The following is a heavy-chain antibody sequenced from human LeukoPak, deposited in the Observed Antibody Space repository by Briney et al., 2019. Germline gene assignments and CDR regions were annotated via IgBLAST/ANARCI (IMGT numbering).Heavy chain of an antibody. CDR3: ARRVVVPAAHYDYYYYMDV. J-gene: IGHJ6*03. CDR1: GYSFTGYW. Sequence: GESLKISCKGSGYSFTGYWIGWVRQMPGKGLEWMGIIYPGDSDTRYSPSFQGQVTISADKSISTAYLQWSSLKASDTAMYYCARRVVVPAAHYDYYYYMDVWGKGTTVTVSS. V-gene: IGHV5-51*01. D-gene: IGHD2-2*01. CDR2: IYPGDSDT.